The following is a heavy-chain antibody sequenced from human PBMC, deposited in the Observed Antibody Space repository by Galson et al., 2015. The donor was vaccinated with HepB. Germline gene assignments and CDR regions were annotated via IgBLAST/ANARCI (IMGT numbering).Heavy chain of an antibody. Sequence: SLRLSCAASGFSVSSNFVSWVRQAPGKGLDWVSLIYGDGRRYYADSVKGRFSISRDNSENTVYLQMNSLRVEDTAVYYCAAGIVVVNTFDYWGQGARVTVSP. J-gene: IGHJ4*02. CDR2: IYGDGRR. CDR3: AAGIVVVNTFDY. V-gene: IGHV3-53*01. CDR1: GFSVSSNF. D-gene: IGHD2-15*01.